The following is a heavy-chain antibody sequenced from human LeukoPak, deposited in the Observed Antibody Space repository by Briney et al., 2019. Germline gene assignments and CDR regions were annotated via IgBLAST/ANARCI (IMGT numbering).Heavy chain of an antibody. J-gene: IGHJ4*02. CDR3: AKGGRGFSYGSLDY. Sequence: GGSLRLSCAASGFTFSGYWMSWVRQAPGKGLEWVANIKQDGSEKYYLDSVKGRFTISRDNAKNSLYLQMNSLRVEDSAVYYCAKGGRGFSYGSLDYWAREPWSPSPQ. CDR1: GFTFSGYW. V-gene: IGHV3-7*03. D-gene: IGHD5-18*01. CDR2: IKQDGSEK.